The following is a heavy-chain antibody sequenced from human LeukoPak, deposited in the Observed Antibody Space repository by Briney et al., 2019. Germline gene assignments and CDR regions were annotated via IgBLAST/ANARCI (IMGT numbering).Heavy chain of an antibody. CDR1: GYTFTDNG. V-gene: IGHV7-4-1*02. CDR2: INTDTGNP. D-gene: IGHD3-10*01. J-gene: IGHJ4*02. Sequence: ASVKVSCKASGYTFTDNGVSWVRQAPGQGLEWMGWINTDTGNPTYAQGSTGRFVFSFDTSVSTTYLQISSLKAEDTAVYYCARKVRGVYYFDFWGQGALVTVSS. CDR3: ARKVRGVYYFDF.